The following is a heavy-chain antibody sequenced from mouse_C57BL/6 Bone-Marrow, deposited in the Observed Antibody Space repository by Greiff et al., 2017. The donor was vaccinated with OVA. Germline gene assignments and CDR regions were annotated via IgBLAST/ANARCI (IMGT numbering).Heavy chain of an antibody. CDR3: ARHRGNWYFDV. D-gene: IGHD1-1*01. J-gene: IGHJ1*03. CDR2: ISNGGGST. V-gene: IGHV5-12*01. Sequence: EVHLVESGGGLVQPGGSLKLSCAASGFTFSDYYMYWVRQTPEKRLEWVAYISNGGGSTYYPDTVKGRFTISRDNAKNTLYLQMSRLKSEDTAMYYCARHRGNWYFDVWGTGTTVTVSS. CDR1: GFTFSDYY.